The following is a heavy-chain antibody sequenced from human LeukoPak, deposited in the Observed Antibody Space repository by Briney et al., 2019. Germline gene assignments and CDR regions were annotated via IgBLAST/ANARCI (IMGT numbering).Heavy chain of an antibody. CDR2: INPNSGGT. Sequence: ASVKVSCKASGYTFTGYYMHWVRQAPGQGLEWMGWINPNSGGTNYAQKFQGRVTMTRDTSISTAYMELSSLRSEDTAIYYCARTLFGYYYYIDVWGKGTTVTVSS. V-gene: IGHV1-2*02. CDR3: ARTLFGYYYYIDV. J-gene: IGHJ6*03. D-gene: IGHD3-10*01. CDR1: GYTFTGYY.